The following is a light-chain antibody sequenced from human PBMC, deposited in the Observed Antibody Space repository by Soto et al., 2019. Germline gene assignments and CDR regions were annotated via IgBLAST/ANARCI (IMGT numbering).Light chain of an antibody. CDR3: QQYFSTPPLT. CDR1: QSLLYSPRNKSY. Sequence: DIVMTQSPDSLAVSLGERATINCKSSQSLLYSPRNKSYVAWFQQKPGQPPKLLIYWASSREIGVPDRFSGSESWTDFTLTISSLQPEDVAVYYCQQYFSTPPLTFGGGTKVEIK. V-gene: IGKV4-1*01. J-gene: IGKJ4*01. CDR2: WAS.